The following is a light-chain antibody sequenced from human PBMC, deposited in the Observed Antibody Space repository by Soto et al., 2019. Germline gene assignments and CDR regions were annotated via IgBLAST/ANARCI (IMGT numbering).Light chain of an antibody. CDR2: VNRDGTS. V-gene: IGLV4-69*01. CDR3: QTWDTGIRL. J-gene: IGLJ3*02. CDR1: SGHTYSA. Sequence: QSVLTQSPSASASLGASVKLTCTLSSGHTYSAIAWHQHQPGRGPRYLMKVNRDGTSFRGDGVPDRFAGSSSGAARFLTISSLQSEDEADYYCQTWDTGIRLFGGGTQLTVL.